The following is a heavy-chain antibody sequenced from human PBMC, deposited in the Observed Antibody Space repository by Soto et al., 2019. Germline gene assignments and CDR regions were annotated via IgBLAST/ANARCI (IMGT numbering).Heavy chain of an antibody. V-gene: IGHV3-23*01. J-gene: IGHJ3*02. CDR1: GFTFSTYA. Sequence: GGSLRLSCAASGFTFSTYAMNWVRQAPGKGLEWVSTINDNGRTTYDADSVKGRFTISRDNSKNTLYLQMNSLRAEDTAVYYCAKTIPGILGATPGPHDAFESWGQGTMVTVSS. CDR3: AKTIPGILGATPGPHDAFES. D-gene: IGHD1-26*01. CDR2: INDNGRTT.